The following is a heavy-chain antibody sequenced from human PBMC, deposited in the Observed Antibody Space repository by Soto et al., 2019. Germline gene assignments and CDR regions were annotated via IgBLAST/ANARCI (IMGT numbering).Heavy chain of an antibody. CDR1: GFTFSSYS. CDR2: ISSSSSYI. Sequence: GGSLRLSCAASGFTFSSYSMNWVRQAPGKGLEWVSSISSSSSYIYYADSVKGRFTISRDNAKNSLYLQMNSLRAEDTAVYYCASWPAGAGIDYWGQGTLVTVS. D-gene: IGHD6-13*01. CDR3: ASWPAGAGIDY. V-gene: IGHV3-21*01. J-gene: IGHJ4*02.